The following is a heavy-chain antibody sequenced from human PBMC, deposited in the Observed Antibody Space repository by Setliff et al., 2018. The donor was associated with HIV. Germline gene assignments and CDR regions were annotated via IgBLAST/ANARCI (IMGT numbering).Heavy chain of an antibody. Sequence: ASVKVSCKASGYTFTKYGLSWVRQAPGQGLEWMGWINTHNGNTNSAQKFQGRVTMTTDTTTSTAYMELRSLRSDDTAVYYCARVPYSSGYWGQGTLVTVSS. CDR2: INTHNGNT. V-gene: IGHV1-18*01. CDR3: ARVPYSSGY. J-gene: IGHJ4*02. CDR1: GYTFTKYG. D-gene: IGHD6-19*01.